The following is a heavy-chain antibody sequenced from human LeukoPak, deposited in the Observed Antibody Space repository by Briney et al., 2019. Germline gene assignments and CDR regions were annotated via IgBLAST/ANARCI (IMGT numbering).Heavy chain of an antibody. CDR2: MTPNSGNT. V-gene: IGHV1-8*01. D-gene: IGHD2-8*02. Sequence: ASVKVSCKASGYTFTSYDINWVRQATGQGLEWMGWMTPNSGNTGYAQKLQGRFTMTRNTSINTAYMERSSLRSEDTAVYYCARVAGGDALDIWGQGTMVTVSS. CDR1: GYTFTSYD. CDR3: ARVAGGDALDI. J-gene: IGHJ3*02.